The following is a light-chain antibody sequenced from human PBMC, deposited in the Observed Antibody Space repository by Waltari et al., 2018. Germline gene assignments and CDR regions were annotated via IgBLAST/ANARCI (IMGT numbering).Light chain of an antibody. CDR3: QQRSGWPYT. J-gene: IGKJ2*01. Sequence: EPVLTHSPATPSLSPGQGATLSCRASQSVSRYLAWYQQKPGQAPRLLIYDASNRAAGIPARFSASGSGTDFTLTRSSLEPEDFAVYYCQQRSGWPYTFGQGTKLEIK. CDR2: DAS. CDR1: QSVSRY. V-gene: IGKV3-11*01.